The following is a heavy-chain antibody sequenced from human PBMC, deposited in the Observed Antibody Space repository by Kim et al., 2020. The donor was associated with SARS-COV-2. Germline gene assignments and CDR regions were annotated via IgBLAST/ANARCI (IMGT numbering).Heavy chain of an antibody. J-gene: IGHJ4*02. V-gene: IGHV3-49*03. CDR1: GFAFGDYA. CDR2: IRSKLHGGTT. Sequence: GGSLRLSCTTSGFAFGDYAMSWFRQAPGKGLEWVGFIRSKLHGGTTEYAASVKGNFTISRDDSRSIAFLQMNSLQSEDTAVYFCSRGLYDYWGQGTLVTV. CDR3: SRGLYDY.